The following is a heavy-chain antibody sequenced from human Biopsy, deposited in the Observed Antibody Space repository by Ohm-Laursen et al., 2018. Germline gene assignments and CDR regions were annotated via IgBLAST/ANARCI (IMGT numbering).Heavy chain of an antibody. D-gene: IGHD6-19*01. CDR1: GFSFKHHA. J-gene: IGHJ4*02. Sequence: GQTLSLTCAASGFSFKHHAMTWVRQAPGKGLEWVAGVSGSGDARYYAPSARGRFIISRDNSEDTLFLQLNSLKVEDTAVYYCMKGGWFSTFDYWGQGTLVTVPP. V-gene: IGHV3-23*01. CDR2: VSGSGDAR. CDR3: MKGGWFSTFDY.